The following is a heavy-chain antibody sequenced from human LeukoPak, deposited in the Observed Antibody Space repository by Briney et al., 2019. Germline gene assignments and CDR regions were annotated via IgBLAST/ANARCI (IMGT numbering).Heavy chain of an antibody. D-gene: IGHD4-11*01. CDR3: ARDASNYLRRRAQNHFDY. CDR2: ISYDGSNK. CDR1: GFTFSSYA. Sequence: GGSLRLSCAASGFTFSSYAMHWVRQAPGKGLEWVAVISYDGSNKYYADSVKGRFTISRDNSKNTLYLQMNSLRAEDTAVYYCARDASNYLRRRAQNHFDYWGQGTLVTVSS. J-gene: IGHJ4*02. V-gene: IGHV3-30*01.